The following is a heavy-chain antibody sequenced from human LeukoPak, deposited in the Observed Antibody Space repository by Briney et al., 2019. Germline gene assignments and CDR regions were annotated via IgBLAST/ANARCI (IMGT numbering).Heavy chain of an antibody. V-gene: IGHV3-9*01. CDR1: GFTFSSYA. CDR2: ISWNSGSI. CDR3: AKDFSSGWYYFDY. J-gene: IGHJ4*02. Sequence: GGSLRLSCAASGFTFSSYAMSWVRQAPGKGLEWVSGISWNSGSIGYADSVKGRFTISRDNAKNSLYLQMNSLRAEDTALYYCAKDFSSGWYYFDYWGQGTLVTVSS. D-gene: IGHD6-19*01.